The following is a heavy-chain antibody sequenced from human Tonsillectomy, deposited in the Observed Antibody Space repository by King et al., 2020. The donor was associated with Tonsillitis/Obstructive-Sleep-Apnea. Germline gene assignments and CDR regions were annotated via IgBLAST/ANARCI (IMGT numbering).Heavy chain of an antibody. J-gene: IGHJ4*02. Sequence: VQLVESGGGLVQSGRSLRLSCTASGFTFGDYAMSWVRQAPGEGLEWVGFIRSKAYGGTTEYAASVKGTFTISRDDSKSIAYLQMNSLKTEDTAVYYCTRGPAKGGHPSKSYFFDYWGQGALVTVSS. V-gene: IGHV3-49*04. CDR2: IRSKAYGGTT. D-gene: IGHD2-15*01. CDR3: TRGPAKGGHPSKSYFFDY. CDR1: GFTFGDYA.